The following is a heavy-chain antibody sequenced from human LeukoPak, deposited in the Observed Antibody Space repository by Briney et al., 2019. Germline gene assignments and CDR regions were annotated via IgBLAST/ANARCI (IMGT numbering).Heavy chain of an antibody. D-gene: IGHD3-10*01. Sequence: GGSLRLSCAASGFTFDSSIMSWVRQAPGKGLEWVANIKQEGSEKYYAASVRGRFTVSRDNDENSLYLQMNSLGADDTAVYYCARIEYGSGSPRLDSWGQGTLVTVSS. CDR1: GFTFDSSI. V-gene: IGHV3-7*01. CDR2: IKQEGSEK. J-gene: IGHJ5*01. CDR3: ARIEYGSGSPRLDS.